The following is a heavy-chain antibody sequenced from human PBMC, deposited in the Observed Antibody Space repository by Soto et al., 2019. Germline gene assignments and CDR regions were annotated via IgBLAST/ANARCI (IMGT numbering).Heavy chain of an antibody. J-gene: IGHJ5*02. V-gene: IGHV4-59*01. Sequence: PSETLSLTCTVSGGSISSYYWSWIRQPPGKGLEWIGYIYYSGSTNYNPSLKSRVTISVDTSKNQFSLKLSSVTAADTAVYYCARVPSTSSWYVLWFDPWGQGTLVTVSS. CDR3: ARVPSTSSWYVLWFDP. D-gene: IGHD6-13*01. CDR2: IYYSGST. CDR1: GGSISSYY.